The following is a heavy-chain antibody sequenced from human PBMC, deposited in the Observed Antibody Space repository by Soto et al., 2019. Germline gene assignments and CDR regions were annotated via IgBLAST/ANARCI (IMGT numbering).Heavy chain of an antibody. Sequence: SETLSLTCTVSGASISSGIYYWGWIRQPPGKGLEWIGTIFYTGATYYNPSLKGRATISVDTSKNYYSLNLSSVTAADTAVYYCANRFSGWRYSSSSDDYWGRGTLVTVSS. CDR1: GASISSGIYY. J-gene: IGHJ4*02. CDR3: ANRFSGWRYSSSSDDY. CDR2: IFYTGAT. D-gene: IGHD6-6*01. V-gene: IGHV4-39*02.